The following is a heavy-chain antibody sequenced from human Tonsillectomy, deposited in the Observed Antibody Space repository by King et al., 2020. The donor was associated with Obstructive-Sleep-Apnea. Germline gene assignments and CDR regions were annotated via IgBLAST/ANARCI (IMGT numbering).Heavy chain of an antibody. CDR2: IYWDDDK. J-gene: IGHJ1*01. CDR1: GFSLSTSGVG. CDR3: AHREGATEYFQH. Sequence: TLKESGPTLVKPTQTLTLTCTFSGFSLSTSGVGVGWIRQPPGKALEWLALIYWDDDKRYRPSLKSRRTITKDTPKNQVVLTVTNMDPVDTATYYCAHREGATEYFQHWGQGTLVTVSS. V-gene: IGHV2-5*02. D-gene: IGHD3-16*01.